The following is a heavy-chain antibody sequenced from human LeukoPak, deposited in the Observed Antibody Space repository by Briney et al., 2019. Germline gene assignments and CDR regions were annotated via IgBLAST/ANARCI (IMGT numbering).Heavy chain of an antibody. V-gene: IGHV4-39*07. CDR3: ARDRALWWFYY. CDR1: GDPVSSNTFY. D-gene: IGHD4/OR15-4a*01. CDR2: LSYNGGT. Sequence: SETLSLTCTVSGDPVSSNTFYWAWIRQPPGKGLEWLGSLSYNGGTYYNPSRKSRVTISVDSSTNQFFLKLTSVTAADTAIYYCARDRALWWFYYWGQGTLVTVSS. J-gene: IGHJ4*02.